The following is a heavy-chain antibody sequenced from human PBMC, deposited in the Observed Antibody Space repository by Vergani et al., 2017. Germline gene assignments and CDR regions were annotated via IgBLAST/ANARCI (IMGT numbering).Heavy chain of an antibody. Sequence: EVQLLESGGGLVQPGGSLRLSCAASGFTFTTYSMNWVRQAPGKGLEWVSSISGSGNYIYYADSVKGRFTIFRDNAKSSLYLQMNSLRAEDTAVYFCAKGGSYYYDSSGAYEKLFYALDIWGQGTTVTVSS. CDR1: GFTFTTYS. D-gene: IGHD3-22*01. J-gene: IGHJ3*02. CDR3: AKGGSYYYDSSGAYEKLFYALDI. CDR2: ISGSGNYI. V-gene: IGHV3-21*01.